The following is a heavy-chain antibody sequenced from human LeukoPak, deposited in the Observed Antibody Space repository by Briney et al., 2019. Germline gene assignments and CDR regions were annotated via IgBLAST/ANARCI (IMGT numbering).Heavy chain of an antibody. J-gene: IGHJ4*02. D-gene: IGHD4/OR15-4a*01. CDR3: ARDCELGY. V-gene: IGHV4-59*01. Sequence: SETLSLTCTISGDSISDYYWNWIRQAPGKGLEWIGYYYSGSTSYNPSLEGRVTISFDTSKKQFSLKLRSMTAADTAVYYCARDCELGYWGRGTLVTVSS. CDR1: GDSISDYY. CDR2: YYSGST.